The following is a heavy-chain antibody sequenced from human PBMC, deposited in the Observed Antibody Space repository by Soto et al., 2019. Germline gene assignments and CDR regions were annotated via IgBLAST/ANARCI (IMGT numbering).Heavy chain of an antibody. Sequence: GGSLRLSCAASGFTFSDYYMSWIRQVPGKGLEWVSYISGSSSYAIYTESVKGRFTISRNNAKNSLYLQMNSLRAEDTAIYYCARDSSIVPRPIDYWGQGTLVTVSS. D-gene: IGHD6-6*01. CDR3: ARDSSIVPRPIDY. CDR1: GFTFSDYY. J-gene: IGHJ4*02. V-gene: IGHV3-11*06. CDR2: ISGSSSYA.